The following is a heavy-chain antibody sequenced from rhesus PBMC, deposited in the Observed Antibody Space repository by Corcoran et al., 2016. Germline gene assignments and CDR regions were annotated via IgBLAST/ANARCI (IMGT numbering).Heavy chain of an antibody. CDR2: ISGGSGIS. CDR1: CGSLSHSW. CDR3: ANGGPDKDRFDV. D-gene: IGHD3-34*01. V-gene: IGHV4-147*01. Sequence: QLQQQESGPGLVRPWETLSLTCAVACGSLSHSWWSWLRQPPGKGLEWIGRISGGSGISSYSPSLRSRATISTDTSRNHISLRLIFVTAADTALYYCANGGPDKDRFDVWGPGVLVTVSS. J-gene: IGHJ5-1*01.